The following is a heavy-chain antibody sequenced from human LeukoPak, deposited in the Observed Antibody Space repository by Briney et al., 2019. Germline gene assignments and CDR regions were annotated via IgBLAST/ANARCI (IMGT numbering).Heavy chain of an antibody. CDR2: IYHSGST. CDR3: ARVECYYDSSGYHSKFDY. V-gene: IGHV4-61*05. D-gene: IGHD3-22*01. CDR1: GGSVSSTSYY. J-gene: IGHJ4*02. Sequence: SETLSLTCSVSGGSVSSTSYYWSWIRQPPGKGLEWIGEIYHSGSTNYNPSLKSRVTISVDKSKNQFSLKLSSVTAADTAVYYCARVECYYDSSGYHSKFDYWDQGTLVTVSS.